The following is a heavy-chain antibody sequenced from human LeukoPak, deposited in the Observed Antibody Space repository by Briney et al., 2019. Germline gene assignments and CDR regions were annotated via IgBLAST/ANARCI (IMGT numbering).Heavy chain of an antibody. CDR3: ARVLLGMSAFDL. J-gene: IGHJ3*01. V-gene: IGHV3-7*04. CDR1: GFSFSSQW. CDR2: INQAGTGK. D-gene: IGHD3-9*01. Sequence: GGSLRLSCAASGFSFSSQWMSWVRQAPGKGLEWVAIINQAGTGKYYVDSVKGRFTISRDNAKNSLFLQMNSLRADDTAVYSCARVLLGMSAFDLWGQGTMVSVSS.